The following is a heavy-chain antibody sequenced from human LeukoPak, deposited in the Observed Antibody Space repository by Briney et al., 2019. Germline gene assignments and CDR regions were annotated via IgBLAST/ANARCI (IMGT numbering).Heavy chain of an antibody. Sequence: GGSLRLSCAASGFTFSSYGMHWVRQAPGKGLEWVAVIWYDGSNKYYADSVKGRFTISRDNSKNTLYLQMNNLRAEDTAVYYCAREDYYGSGSYPEDYYYYGMDVWGQGTTVTVSS. V-gene: IGHV3-33*01. CDR2: IWYDGSNK. D-gene: IGHD3-10*01. J-gene: IGHJ6*02. CDR3: AREDYYGSGSYPEDYYYYGMDV. CDR1: GFTFSSYG.